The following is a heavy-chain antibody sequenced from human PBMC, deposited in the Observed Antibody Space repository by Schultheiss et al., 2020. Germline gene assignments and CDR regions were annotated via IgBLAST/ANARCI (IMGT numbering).Heavy chain of an antibody. J-gene: IGHJ4*02. V-gene: IGHV4-59*01. Sequence: SETLSLTCTVSGGSISSYYWSWIRQPPGKGLECVGFVHHSGSTNYCPSLKGRVSMSLDTSKSQFSLKVTSVTAADTAVYYCVRVCRASQSCYFDSWGQGALVTVSS. CDR1: GGSISSYY. CDR2: VHHSGST. CDR3: VRVCRASQSCYFDS.